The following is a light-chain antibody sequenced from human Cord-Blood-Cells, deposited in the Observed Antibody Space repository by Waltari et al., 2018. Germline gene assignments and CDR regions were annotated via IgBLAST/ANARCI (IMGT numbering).Light chain of an antibody. CDR2: DVS. V-gene: IGLV2-14*01. Sequence: QSALTQPASVSGSPGQSITISCTGTSSDVGGYNYVSWYQQHPGKAPRVMIYDVSNLPSGVSIRCPGSKSCNTASLTISGLQAEDEADYYCSSYTSSSTWVFGGGTKLTVL. CDR3: SSYTSSSTWV. J-gene: IGLJ3*02. CDR1: SSDVGGYNY.